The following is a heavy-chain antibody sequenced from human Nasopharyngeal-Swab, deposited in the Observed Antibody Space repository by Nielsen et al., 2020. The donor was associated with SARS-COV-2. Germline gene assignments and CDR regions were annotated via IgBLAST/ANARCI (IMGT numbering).Heavy chain of an antibody. J-gene: IGHJ5*02. CDR2: IYSGGST. V-gene: IGHV3-53*01. Sequence: GESLKISCAASGFTVSSNYMSWVRQAPGKGLEWVSVIYSGGSTYYADSVKGRFTISRDKSKNTLYLEMNSLRAEDTAVYYCAGVVVGYQLPNWFDPWGQGTLVTVSS. CDR1: GFTVSSNY. D-gene: IGHD2-2*01. CDR3: AGVVVGYQLPNWFDP.